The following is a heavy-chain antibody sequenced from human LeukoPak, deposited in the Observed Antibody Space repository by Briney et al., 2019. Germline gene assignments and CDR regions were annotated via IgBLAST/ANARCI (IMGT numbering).Heavy chain of an antibody. D-gene: IGHD2/OR15-2a*01. V-gene: IGHV3-23*01. CDR3: ASGRHSSMGYYYFGTDV. CDR1: VFTFSTYA. Sequence: GGSLRLSCVASVFTFSTYAMSWVRQAPGKGLEWVASISDTGGTTFYSDSVKGRFTISRDNPKNTLYLQLNSLRAEDTAIYYCASGRHSSMGYYYFGTDVWGQGSPVTVSS. J-gene: IGHJ6*02. CDR2: ISDTGGTT.